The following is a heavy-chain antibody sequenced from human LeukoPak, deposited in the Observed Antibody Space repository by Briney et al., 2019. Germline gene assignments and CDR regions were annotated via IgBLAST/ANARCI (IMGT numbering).Heavy chain of an antibody. CDR1: GFTFSSYG. Sequence: QSGGSLRLSCAASGFTFSSYGMHWVRQAPGKGLEWVAVIWYDGSNKYYAGSVKGRFTISRDNSKNTLYLQMNSLRAEDTAVYYCAREVTVKNYYYYYMDVWGKGTTVTVSS. CDR3: AREVTVKNYYYYYMDV. CDR2: IWYDGSNK. D-gene: IGHD4-17*01. J-gene: IGHJ6*03. V-gene: IGHV3-33*01.